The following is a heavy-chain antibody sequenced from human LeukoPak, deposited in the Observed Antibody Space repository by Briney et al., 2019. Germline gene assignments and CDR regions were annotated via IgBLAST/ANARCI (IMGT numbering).Heavy chain of an antibody. Sequence: SETLSLTCTVSGGSISSSSLYWGWVRQPPGKGLEWIGSIYYDGSTYYNPSLKSRVTISVDTSKNQFSLKLSSVTAADTAVYYCARVRRRYSSGSDFDYWGQGTLVTVSS. CDR3: ARVRRRYSSGSDFDY. V-gene: IGHV4-39*07. CDR2: IYYDGST. D-gene: IGHD6-19*01. J-gene: IGHJ4*02. CDR1: GGSISSSSLY.